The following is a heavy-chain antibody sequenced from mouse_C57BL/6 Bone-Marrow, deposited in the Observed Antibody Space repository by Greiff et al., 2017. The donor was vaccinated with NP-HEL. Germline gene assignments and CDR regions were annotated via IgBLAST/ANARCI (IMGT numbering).Heavy chain of an antibody. Sequence: VQLQQAGPELVKPGGSVKISCKASCYAISSSWKKWGEQRPGKGLEGIGRIYPGDGDTNYNGKFKGKATLTADKSSSTAYMQLSSLTSEDSAVYFCAHYDYDLYYFDYWGQGTTLTVSS. V-gene: IGHV1-82*01. CDR3: AHYDYDLYYFDY. D-gene: IGHD2-4*01. CDR2: IYPGDGDT. CDR1: CYAISSSW. J-gene: IGHJ2*01.